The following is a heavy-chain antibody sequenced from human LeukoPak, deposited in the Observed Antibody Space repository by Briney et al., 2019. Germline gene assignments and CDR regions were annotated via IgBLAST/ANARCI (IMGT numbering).Heavy chain of an antibody. V-gene: IGHV3-23*01. CDR2: ISGSGGST. CDR1: GFTFSSYA. D-gene: IGHD3-10*01. Sequence: GGSLRLSCAASGFTFSSYAMSWVRQAPGKGLEWVSAISGSGGSTYYADSVEGRFTISRDNSKNTLYLQMNSLRAEDTAVYYCAKSGPMVRGVQYYFDYWGQGTLVTVSS. CDR3: AKSGPMVRGVQYYFDY. J-gene: IGHJ4*02.